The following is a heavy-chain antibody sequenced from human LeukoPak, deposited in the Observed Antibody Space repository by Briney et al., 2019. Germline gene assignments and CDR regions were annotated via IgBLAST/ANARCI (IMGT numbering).Heavy chain of an antibody. J-gene: IGHJ5*02. CDR1: GFTFSSYA. CDR3: AKDGCRITSCHVLVDP. Sequence: GRSLRLSCSASGFTFSSYAMHWVRQAPGKGLEWVAVISYDGSNKYFADSVKGRFTISRDNSKNTLYLQMNGLRAEDTAVYYCAKDGCRITSCHVLVDPWGQGTLVTVSS. V-gene: IGHV3-30*18. CDR2: ISYDGSNK. D-gene: IGHD2-2*01.